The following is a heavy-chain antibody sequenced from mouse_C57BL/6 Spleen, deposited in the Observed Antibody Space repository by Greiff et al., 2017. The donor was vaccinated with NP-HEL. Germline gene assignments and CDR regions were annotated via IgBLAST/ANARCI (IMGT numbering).Heavy chain of an antibody. CDR2: ISSGGSYT. CDR3: ARGEGYYDLAWFAY. Sequence: DVMLVESGGDLVKPGGSLKLSCAASGFTFSSYGMSWVRQTPDKRLEWVATISSGGSYTYYPDSVKGRFTISRDNAKNTLYLQMSSLKSEDTAMYYCARGEGYYDLAWFAYWGQGTLVTVSA. D-gene: IGHD2-3*01. CDR1: GFTFSSYG. J-gene: IGHJ3*01. V-gene: IGHV5-6*02.